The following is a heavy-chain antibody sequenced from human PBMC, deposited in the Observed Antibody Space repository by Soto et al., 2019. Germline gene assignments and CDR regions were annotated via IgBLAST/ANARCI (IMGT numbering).Heavy chain of an antibody. CDR1: GGTFSSYT. CDR2: IIPILGIA. Sequence: QVQLVQSGAEVKKPGSSVKVSCKASGGTFSSYTISWVRQAPGQGPEWMGRIIPILGIANYAQKFQGRVTITADKSTSTSYMELRSLRSEDTAVYYCERYLGGGSSWGYWGQGTLVTVSS. D-gene: IGHD6-13*01. J-gene: IGHJ4*02. V-gene: IGHV1-69*02. CDR3: ERYLGGGSSWGY.